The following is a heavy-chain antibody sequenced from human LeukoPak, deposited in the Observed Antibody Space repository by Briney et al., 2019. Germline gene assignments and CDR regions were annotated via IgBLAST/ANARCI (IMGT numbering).Heavy chain of an antibody. CDR2: IYYSGST. D-gene: IGHD2-2*01. J-gene: IGHJ6*02. Sequence: PSETLSLTCTVSGGSISSYYWSWIRQAPGKGLEWIGYIYYSGSTNYNPSLKSRVTISVDTSKNQFSLKLSSVTAADTAVYYCARGRGVVPAAPYYYYYYGMDVWGQGTTVTVSS. V-gene: IGHV4-59*01. CDR1: GGSISSYY. CDR3: ARGRGVVPAAPYYYYYYGMDV.